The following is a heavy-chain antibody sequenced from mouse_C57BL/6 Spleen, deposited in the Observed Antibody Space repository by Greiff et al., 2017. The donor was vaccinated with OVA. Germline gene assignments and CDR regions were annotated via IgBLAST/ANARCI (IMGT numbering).Heavy chain of an antibody. Sequence: EVKLMESGPGLVKPSQSLSLTCSVTGYSITSGYYWNWIRQFPGNKLEWMGYISYDGSNNYNPSLKNRISITRDTSKNQFFLKLNSVTTEDTATYYCARVAYGSSYGYAMDYWGQGTSVTVSS. J-gene: IGHJ4*01. V-gene: IGHV3-6*01. CDR3: ARVAYGSSYGYAMDY. CDR1: GYSITSGYY. CDR2: ISYDGSN. D-gene: IGHD1-1*01.